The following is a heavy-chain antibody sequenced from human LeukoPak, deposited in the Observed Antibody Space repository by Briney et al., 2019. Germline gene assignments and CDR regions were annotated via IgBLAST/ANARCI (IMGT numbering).Heavy chain of an antibody. CDR1: GGSFSGYY. D-gene: IGHD6-13*01. CDR2: INHSGST. V-gene: IGHV4-34*01. Sequence: PSETLSLTCAVYGGSFSGYYRSWIRQPPGKGLEWIGEINHSGSTNYNPSLKSRVTISVDTSKNQFSLKLSSVTAADTAVYYCARGQSGSSWSQGVNFDLWGRGTLVTVSS. J-gene: IGHJ2*01. CDR3: ARGQSGSSWSQGVNFDL.